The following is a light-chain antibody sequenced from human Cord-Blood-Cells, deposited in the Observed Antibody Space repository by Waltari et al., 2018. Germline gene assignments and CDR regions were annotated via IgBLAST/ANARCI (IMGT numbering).Light chain of an antibody. J-gene: IGLJ1*01. CDR2: EVS. CDR1: SSDVGSYNL. CDR3: CSYAGSSTFV. V-gene: IGLV2-23*02. Sequence: QSALTQPASVSGSPGQSITISCTGTSSDVGSYNLFSWYQPHPGKAPKLMLYEVSKRPSGVSNRFSGSKSGNTASLTISGLQAEDEADYYCCSYAGSSTFVFGTGTKVTVL.